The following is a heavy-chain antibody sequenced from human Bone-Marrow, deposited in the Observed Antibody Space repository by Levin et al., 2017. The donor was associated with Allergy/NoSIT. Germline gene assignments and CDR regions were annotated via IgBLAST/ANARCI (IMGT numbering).Heavy chain of an antibody. CDR3: TKDPTNYGDYVHFDY. J-gene: IGHJ4*02. D-gene: IGHD4-17*01. CDR1: GFTFHDHA. Sequence: LSLPCAASGFTFHDHAMHWVRQAPGKGLEWVSGISWSSDKIGYADSVKGRFTISRDNAKYSLSLEMNSLRAEDTAFYYCTKDPTNYGDYVHFDYWGQGTLVTVSS. CDR2: ISWSSDKI. V-gene: IGHV3-9*01.